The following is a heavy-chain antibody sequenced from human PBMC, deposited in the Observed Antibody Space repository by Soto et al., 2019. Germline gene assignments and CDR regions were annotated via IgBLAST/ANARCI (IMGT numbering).Heavy chain of an antibody. CDR2: TSYDGNNE. Sequence: GGSLRLSCAASGFTFSNYAMHWVRQAPGKGLEWVALTSYDGNNEYYTDSVKGRFTISRDNSKNTLFLQMNSPRPEDTAVYYCAKATATGGGAFDICGQGTMVTVAS. V-gene: IGHV3-30*18. D-gene: IGHD2-8*02. CDR3: AKATATGGGAFDI. J-gene: IGHJ3*02. CDR1: GFTFSNYA.